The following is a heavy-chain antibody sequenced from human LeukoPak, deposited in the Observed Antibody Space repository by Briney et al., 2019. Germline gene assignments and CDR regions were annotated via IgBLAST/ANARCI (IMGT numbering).Heavy chain of an antibody. Sequence: ASVKVSCKASGYVFTAYYIHWVRRAPGQGLEWVAWINPNTGGTNYAQNFQGRDSLTRDTSISTAYMELRGLRFDDTALYYCARDEEMTSGSGAGYCFEHWGQGTLVSVSS. CDR2: INPNTGGT. CDR1: GYVFTAYY. D-gene: IGHD3-10*01. J-gene: IGHJ4*02. CDR3: ARDEEMTSGSGAGYCFEH. V-gene: IGHV1-2*02.